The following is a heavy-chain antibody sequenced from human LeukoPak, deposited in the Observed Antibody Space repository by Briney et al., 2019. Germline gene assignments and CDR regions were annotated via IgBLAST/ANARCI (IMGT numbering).Heavy chain of an antibody. V-gene: IGHV1-8*01. CDR1: GYTFTSYD. CDR3: ARETLYYYDSSGYYFQYFQH. Sequence: ASVKVSCKASGYTFTSYDINWVRQPTGQGLEWMGWINPHSGNTGYAQKFQGRVTMTRNTSISTAYMELSSLRSEDTAVYYCARETLYYYDSSGYYFQYFQHWGQGTLVTVSS. J-gene: IGHJ1*01. CDR2: INPHSGNT. D-gene: IGHD3-22*01.